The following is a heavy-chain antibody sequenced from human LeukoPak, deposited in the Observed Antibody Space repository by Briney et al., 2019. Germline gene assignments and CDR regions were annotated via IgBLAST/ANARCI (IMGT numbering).Heavy chain of an antibody. Sequence: GGSLRLSCAASGFSFSSYSMNWVRQAPGKGLEWLSYISSSSGTIYYADSVKGRFTISRDNAKNSLYLQMNSLRAEDTAVYYCARVDAITRAEGIDYRGQGTLVTVSS. V-gene: IGHV3-48*01. CDR1: GFSFSSYS. CDR2: ISSSSGTI. D-gene: IGHD1-14*01. J-gene: IGHJ4*02. CDR3: ARVDAITRAEGIDY.